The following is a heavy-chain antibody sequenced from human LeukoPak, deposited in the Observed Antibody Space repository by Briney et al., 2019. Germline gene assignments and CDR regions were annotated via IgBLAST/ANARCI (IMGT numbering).Heavy chain of an antibody. J-gene: IGHJ6*02. CDR2: ITYSGGTT. Sequence: PGESLRLSCAASGFTFNNHALTWVRQAPGKGLEWVSTITYSGGTTYYAVSVKGRFTLSRDNSKNTLYLQMNSLRVEDTAVYYCAKGRLGGYYYDMDVWGQGTTVTVSS. CDR3: AKGRLGGYYYDMDV. CDR1: GFTFNNHA. V-gene: IGHV3-23*01.